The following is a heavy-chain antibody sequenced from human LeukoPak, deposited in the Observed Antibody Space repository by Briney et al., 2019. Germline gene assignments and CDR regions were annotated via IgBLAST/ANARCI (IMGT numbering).Heavy chain of an antibody. CDR1: GGSISSGGYS. V-gene: IGHV4-30-4*07. D-gene: IGHD1-14*01. Sequence: SQTLSLTCAVSGGSISSGGYSWSWIRQPPGKGLEWIGYIYYSGSTNYNPSLKSRVTVSVDTSKNQFSLKLSSVTAADTAVYYCAGGTTFWYGKYDYWGQGTLVTVSS. J-gene: IGHJ4*02. CDR2: IYYSGST. CDR3: AGGTTFWYGKYDY.